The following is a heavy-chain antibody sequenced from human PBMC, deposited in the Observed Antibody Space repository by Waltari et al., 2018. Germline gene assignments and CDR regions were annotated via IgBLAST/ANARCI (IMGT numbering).Heavy chain of an antibody. Sequence: EVQLVESGGGLVKPGGSLRLSCAASGFTFSSYSMNWVRQAPGKGLAWVSSISSSSSYIYYADSVKGRFTISRDNAKNSLYLQMNSLRAEDTAVYYCARGITEHYFDYWGQGTLVTVSS. D-gene: IGHD3-10*01. CDR1: GFTFSSYS. CDR2: ISSSSSYI. J-gene: IGHJ4*02. V-gene: IGHV3-21*01. CDR3: ARGITEHYFDY.